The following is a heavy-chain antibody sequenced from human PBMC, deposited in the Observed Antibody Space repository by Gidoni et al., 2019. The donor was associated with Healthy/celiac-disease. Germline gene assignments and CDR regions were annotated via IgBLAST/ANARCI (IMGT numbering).Heavy chain of an antibody. CDR3: ARDRFTMVRGVITQSPYNWFDP. J-gene: IGHJ5*02. CDR2: INPNSGGT. Sequence: QVQLVQSGAEVKKPGASVKVHCKASGYTFTGYSMPWVRQAPGQGLELMGWINPNSGGTNYAQKFQGRVTMTRDTSISTAYMELSRLRSDDTAVYYCARDRFTMVRGVITQSPYNWFDPWGQGTLVTVSS. CDR1: GYTFTGYS. D-gene: IGHD3-10*01. V-gene: IGHV1-2*02.